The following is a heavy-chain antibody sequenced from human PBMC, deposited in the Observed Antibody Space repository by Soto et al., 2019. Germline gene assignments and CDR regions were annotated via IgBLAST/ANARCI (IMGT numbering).Heavy chain of an antibody. Sequence: EVQLVETGGGLIQPGGSLRLSCAASGFTVSSNYMSWVRQAPGKGLEWVSVIYSGGSTYYADSVKGRFTISRDNPKNTLYLQMNSLRSEYTAVYYCALRRYQYYFDYWGQGTLVTVSS. CDR3: ALRRYQYYFDY. V-gene: IGHV3-53*02. D-gene: IGHD2-2*01. J-gene: IGHJ4*02. CDR2: IYSGGST. CDR1: GFTVSSNY.